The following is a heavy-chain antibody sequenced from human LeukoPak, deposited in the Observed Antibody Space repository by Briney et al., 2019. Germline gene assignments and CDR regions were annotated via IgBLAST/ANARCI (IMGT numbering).Heavy chain of an antibody. Sequence: SETLSLTCTVSGGSIRSSSYYWGWIRQPPGKGLEWIATVYYSGSTYYNPSLKSRVTISVDTSKNQFSLKLISVTAADTAVYYCARAPNYYWFDPWGQGTLVTVSS. CDR2: VYYSGST. D-gene: IGHD3-10*01. V-gene: IGHV4-39*07. CDR1: GGSIRSSSYY. J-gene: IGHJ5*02. CDR3: ARAPNYYWFDP.